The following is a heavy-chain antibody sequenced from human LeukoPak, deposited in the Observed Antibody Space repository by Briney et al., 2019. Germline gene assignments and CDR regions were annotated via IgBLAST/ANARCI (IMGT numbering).Heavy chain of an antibody. V-gene: IGHV4-39*01. CDR1: GGSISSSSYY. J-gene: IGHJ5*02. CDR3: ARGVVPAANWFDP. D-gene: IGHD2-2*01. Sequence: SETLSLTCTVSGGSISSSSYYWGWIRQPPGKGLEWIGSIYYSGSTYYNPSLKSRVTISVDTSKNQFSLKLSSVTAADTAVFYCARGVVPAANWFDPWGQGTLVTVSS. CDR2: IYYSGST.